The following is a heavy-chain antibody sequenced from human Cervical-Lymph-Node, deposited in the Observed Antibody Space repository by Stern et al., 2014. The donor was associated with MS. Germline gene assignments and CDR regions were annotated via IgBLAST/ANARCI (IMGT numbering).Heavy chain of an antibody. CDR2: ISASNGNT. J-gene: IGHJ4*02. CDR1: GYTFTSYG. Sequence: QVQLVQSGAEVKKPGASVKVSCKAYGYTFTSYGISWVRQAPGQGLEWMGWISASNGNTNYAQKLQGRVTMTTDTSTSTAYMELRSLRSDDTAVYYCARDIWSVGLGGAMGVDYWGQGTLVTVSS. D-gene: IGHD3-16*01. V-gene: IGHV1-18*04. CDR3: ARDIWSVGLGGAMGVDY.